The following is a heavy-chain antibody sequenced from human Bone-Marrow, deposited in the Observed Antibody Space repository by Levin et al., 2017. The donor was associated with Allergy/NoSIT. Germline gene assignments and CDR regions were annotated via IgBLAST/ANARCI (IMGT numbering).Heavy chain of an antibody. CDR2: ISSSSSTI. CDR1: GFTFSSYS. Sequence: GGSLRLSCAASGFTFSSYSMNWVRQAPGKGLEWVSYISSSSSTIYYADSVKGRFTISRDNAKNSLYLQMNSLRAEDTAVYYCASFSRYCSGGSCYSDGYFDYWGQGTLVTVSS. J-gene: IGHJ4*02. CDR3: ASFSRYCSGGSCYSDGYFDY. D-gene: IGHD2-15*01. V-gene: IGHV3-48*01.